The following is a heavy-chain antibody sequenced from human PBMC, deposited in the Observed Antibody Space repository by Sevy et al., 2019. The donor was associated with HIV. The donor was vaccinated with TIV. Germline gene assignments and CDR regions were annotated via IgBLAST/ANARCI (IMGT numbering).Heavy chain of an antibody. Sequence: GGSVRLSCAASGFTFSSYAMSWVRQAPGKGLEWVSAISGSGGSTYYADSVKGRFTMSRENSKNTLYLQMNSLRAADTAIYYCAKDPLRHSHTVPAARERDWFDPWGQGTLVTVSS. D-gene: IGHD2-2*01. CDR1: GFTFSSYA. CDR3: AKDPLRHSHTVPAARERDWFDP. CDR2: ISGSGGST. J-gene: IGHJ5*02. V-gene: IGHV3-23*01.